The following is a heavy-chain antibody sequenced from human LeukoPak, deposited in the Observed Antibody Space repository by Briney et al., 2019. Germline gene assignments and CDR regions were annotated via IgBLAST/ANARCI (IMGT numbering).Heavy chain of an antibody. D-gene: IGHD3-10*01. CDR1: GFTFSSYA. V-gene: IGHV3-23*01. Sequence: GGSLRLSCAASGFTFSSYAMSWVRQAPGKGLEWVSAISGSGGSTYYADSVKGRFTISRDNSKNTLYLQMNSLKTEDTALYYCTTLIGSPEDYSDTWGQGVLVTVSS. CDR3: TTLIGSPEDYSDT. J-gene: IGHJ5*02. CDR2: ISGSGGST.